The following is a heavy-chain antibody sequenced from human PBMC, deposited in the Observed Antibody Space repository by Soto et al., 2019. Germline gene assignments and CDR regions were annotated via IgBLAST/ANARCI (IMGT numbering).Heavy chain of an antibody. V-gene: IGHV3-23*01. J-gene: IGHJ6*02. CDR1: GFTFSSYA. CDR2: ISGSGGST. Sequence: EVQLLESGGGLVQPGGSLRLSCAASGFTFSSYAMSWVRQAPGKGLEWVSAISGSGGSTYYADSVKGRFTISRDNSKNTLYLQMNSLKTEDTAVYYCTSRREIAVAGTLYYYGMDVWGQGTTVTVSS. D-gene: IGHD6-19*01. CDR3: TSRREIAVAGTLYYYGMDV.